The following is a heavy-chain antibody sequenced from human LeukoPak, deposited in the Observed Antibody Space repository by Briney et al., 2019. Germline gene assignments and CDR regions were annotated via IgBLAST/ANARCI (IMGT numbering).Heavy chain of an antibody. Sequence: ASVKVSCKASGYTFTSYGISWLRQAPGQGLEWMGWINTFNGNTNYAQKLQGRVTVTADPSTSTAYMELRSLRSDDTAMYYCARVWDLGAVYMDVWGKGTTVTVSS. CDR2: INTFNGNT. J-gene: IGHJ6*03. D-gene: IGHD1-26*01. CDR3: ARVWDLGAVYMDV. CDR1: GYTFTSYG. V-gene: IGHV1-18*01.